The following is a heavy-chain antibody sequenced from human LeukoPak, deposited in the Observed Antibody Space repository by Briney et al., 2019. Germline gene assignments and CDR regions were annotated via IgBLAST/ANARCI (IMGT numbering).Heavy chain of an antibody. D-gene: IGHD7-27*01. CDR1: GYTFTTHD. CDR3: VRTPPNWGFDY. Sequence: ASVKVSCKASGYTFTTHDIDWVRQATGQGLEWLGWMSPNSGDTGYAQKFQGRVTMTSDSSISTAYMELSSLRSEDTAIYYCVRTPPNWGFDYWGQGTLVTVSS. CDR2: MSPNSGDT. J-gene: IGHJ4*02. V-gene: IGHV1-8*01.